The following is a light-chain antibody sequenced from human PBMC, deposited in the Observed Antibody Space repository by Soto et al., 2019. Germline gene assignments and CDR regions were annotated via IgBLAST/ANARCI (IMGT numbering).Light chain of an antibody. CDR3: QQYGSSRT. V-gene: IGKV3-20*01. CDR2: GAS. CDR1: QSVSSSY. J-gene: IGKJ1*01. Sequence: EIVLTPSPGILSLSQGERATLSCRASQSVSSSYLAWYQQKPGQAPRLLIYGASSRATGIPDRFSGSGSGTDFTLTISRLEPEDFAVYYCQQYGSSRTFGQGTKVDIK.